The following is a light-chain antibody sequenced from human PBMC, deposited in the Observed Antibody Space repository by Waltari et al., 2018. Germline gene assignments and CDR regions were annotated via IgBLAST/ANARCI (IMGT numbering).Light chain of an antibody. V-gene: IGKV1-39*01. CDR1: QSIFNY. Sequence: DIQMTQSPPSLSASVVDRVTITCRASQSIFNYLNWYQHKPGKAPNLLIYAASNLQSGVPSRFSGSGSGTHFTLTISSLQPEDFATYYCQQSYGAPYTFGQGTKLEI. CDR3: QQSYGAPYT. J-gene: IGKJ2*01. CDR2: AAS.